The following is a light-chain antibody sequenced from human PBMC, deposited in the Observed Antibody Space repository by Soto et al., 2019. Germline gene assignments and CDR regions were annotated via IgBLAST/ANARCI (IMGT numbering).Light chain of an antibody. J-gene: IGKJ3*01. CDR2: AAS. Sequence: AIRMTQSPSSFSASTGDRVTITCRASQGISSYLAWYQQKPGKAPKVLIYAASTFQSGVPSRFSGSGSGTDFTLTISCLQSEDFATYYCQQYYSYPFTFGPGTKVDI. V-gene: IGKV1-8*01. CDR3: QQYYSYPFT. CDR1: QGISSY.